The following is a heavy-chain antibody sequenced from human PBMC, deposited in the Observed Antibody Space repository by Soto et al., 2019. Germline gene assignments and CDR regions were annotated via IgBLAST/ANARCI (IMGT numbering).Heavy chain of an antibody. CDR2: ISYDGSNK. CDR1: GFTFSSYG. Sequence: GGSLRLSCAASGFTFSSYGMHWVRQAPGKGLEWVAVISYDGSNKYYADSVKGRFTISRDNSKNTLYLQMNSLRAEDTAVYYCAKDTNLYNWNYVDYYGMDVWGQGTTVTVSS. CDR3: AKDTNLYNWNYVDYYGMDV. J-gene: IGHJ6*02. D-gene: IGHD1-7*01. V-gene: IGHV3-30*18.